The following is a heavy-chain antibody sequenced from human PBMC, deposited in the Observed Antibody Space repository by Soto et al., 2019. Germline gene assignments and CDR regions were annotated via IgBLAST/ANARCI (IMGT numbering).Heavy chain of an antibody. CDR1: GGSISSYF. D-gene: IGHD1-7*01. J-gene: IGHJ2*01. CDR3: QNFNCYFDL. CDR2: IYYTGST. Sequence: PSETLSLPCTVPGGSISSYFWSWIRQPPGKGLEWIGYIYYTGSTNYNPSLTSRVTISVDTSNNQFSLPLSAVTAADTAVYYFQNFNCYFDLWGRGRLVTV. V-gene: IGHV4-59*01.